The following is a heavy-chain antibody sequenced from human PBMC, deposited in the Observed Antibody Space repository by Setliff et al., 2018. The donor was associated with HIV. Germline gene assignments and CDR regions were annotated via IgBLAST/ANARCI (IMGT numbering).Heavy chain of an antibody. Sequence: SVKVSCKAPGGTFSGYAFSWVRQAPGQGFEWMGGSIPVFGTVNYAQKFLGRATITADESTNTSYMGLTSLRSEDTAVYFCARDSHCSGPSCYSGGQFFDYWGQGTPVTVSS. CDR2: SIPVFGTV. CDR3: ARDSHCSGPSCYSGGQFFDY. D-gene: IGHD2-15*01. CDR1: GGTFSGYA. J-gene: IGHJ4*02. V-gene: IGHV1-69*13.